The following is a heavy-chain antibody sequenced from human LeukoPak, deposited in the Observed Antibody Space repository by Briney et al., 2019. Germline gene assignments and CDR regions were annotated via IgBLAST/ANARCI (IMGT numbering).Heavy chain of an antibody. CDR3: AKDEARIVGTSSSFDI. CDR2: VWYDGSNK. D-gene: IGHD1-26*01. V-gene: IGHV3-33*06. Sequence: GGSLRLSCAASGFIFSTYAMHWVRQAPGKGLDWVAAVWYDGSNKSYADSVKGRFTISRDNSRNTLYLQMNSLRAEDTALYYCAKDEARIVGTSSSFDIWGQGTMVTVSS. CDR1: GFIFSTYA. J-gene: IGHJ3*02.